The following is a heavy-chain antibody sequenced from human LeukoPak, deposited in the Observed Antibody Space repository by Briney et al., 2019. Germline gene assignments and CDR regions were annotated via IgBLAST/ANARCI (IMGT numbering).Heavy chain of an antibody. CDR2: IKQDGSEK. CDR1: GFTFSSYA. D-gene: IGHD4/OR15-4a*01. J-gene: IGHJ4*02. V-gene: IGHV3-7*01. CDR3: ALTGY. Sequence: GGSLRLSCAASGFTFSSYAMSWVRQAPGKGLEWVANIKQDGSEKYYVDSVKGRFTISRDNAKNSLYLQMNSLRAEDTAVYYCALTGYWGQGTLVTVSS.